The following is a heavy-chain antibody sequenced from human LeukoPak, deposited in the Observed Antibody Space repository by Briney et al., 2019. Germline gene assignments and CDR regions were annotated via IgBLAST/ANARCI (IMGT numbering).Heavy chain of an antibody. CDR2: ITSSSSYT. CDR1: GITFSNYN. V-gene: IGHV3-21*01. CDR3: ARDPYNGAYSEGYYYYYMDV. Sequence: TGGSLRLSCAAPGITFSNYNMNWVRQAPGRGLEWISSITSSSSYTFYADSVKGRFTISRDNAKNSLYLQMNSLRVEDTAIYYCARDPYNGAYSEGYYYYYMDVWGKGTTVTVSS. J-gene: IGHJ6*03. D-gene: IGHD1-1*01.